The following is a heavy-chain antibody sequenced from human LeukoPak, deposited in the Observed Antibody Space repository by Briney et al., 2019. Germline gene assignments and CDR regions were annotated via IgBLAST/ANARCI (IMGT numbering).Heavy chain of an antibody. D-gene: IGHD6-13*01. Sequence: GSSGKVSCKASGGTFSSYAISWVRQAPGQGLEWMGGIIPFFGTANYAQKFQGRVTITADKSTSTAYMELSSLRSEDTAVYYCARMAAAGTGWYYYYGMDVWGKGTTVTVSS. J-gene: IGHJ6*04. CDR3: ARMAAAGTGWYYYYGMDV. V-gene: IGHV1-69*06. CDR1: GGTFSSYA. CDR2: IIPFFGTA.